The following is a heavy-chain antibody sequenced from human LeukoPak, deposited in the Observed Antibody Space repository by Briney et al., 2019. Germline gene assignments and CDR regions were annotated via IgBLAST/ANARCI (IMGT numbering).Heavy chain of an antibody. CDR3: AKDMPYYDSSGYLV. V-gene: IGHV3-9*01. Sequence: GGSLRLSCAASGFTFDDYAMHWVRQAPGKGLEWVSGISWNSGSIGYADSVKGRFTISRDNAKNSLYLQMNSLRAEDTALYYCAKDMPYYDSSGYLVWGQGTLVTVSS. CDR2: ISWNSGSI. J-gene: IGHJ4*02. D-gene: IGHD3-22*01. CDR1: GFTFDDYA.